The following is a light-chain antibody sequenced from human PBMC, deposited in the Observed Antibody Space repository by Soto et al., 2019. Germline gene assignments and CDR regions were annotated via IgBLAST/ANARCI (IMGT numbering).Light chain of an antibody. V-gene: IGKV3-20*01. CDR3: QRYGNSAL. Sequence: IVLTQSPGTLSLYPGERATLSCRASQSVSDMYLAWYQQKPGQAPRLLLYASNRATGIPDRVSGSGSGTDFTLTTNSLEPEDVLVYYWQRYGNSALFGPGTKVELK. CDR2: AS. CDR1: QSVSDMY. J-gene: IGKJ3*01.